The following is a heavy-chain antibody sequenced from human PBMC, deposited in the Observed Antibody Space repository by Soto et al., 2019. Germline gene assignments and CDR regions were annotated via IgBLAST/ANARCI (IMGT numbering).Heavy chain of an antibody. J-gene: IGHJ4*02. Sequence: QVQVVQSGAEVKKPGASVKVSCKTSGYTFTNYHVHWVRQAPGQGLEWMGAINPNGGSTTYAQHLQGIVTMTSDSSTSTVYMEMGSLRSDDSAVYYCALPKNTLGWYNFWGQGTLVTVS. D-gene: IGHD6-19*01. V-gene: IGHV1-46*01. CDR1: GYTFTNYH. CDR2: INPNGGST. CDR3: ALPKNTLGWYNF.